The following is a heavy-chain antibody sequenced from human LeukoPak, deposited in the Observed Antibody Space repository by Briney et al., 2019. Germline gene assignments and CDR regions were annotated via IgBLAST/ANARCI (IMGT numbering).Heavy chain of an antibody. CDR3: ARDLPAAMGLYYFDY. D-gene: IGHD2-2*01. J-gene: IGHJ4*02. CDR1: GFTFSKYC. Sequence: PGGSLRLSCAASGFTFSKYCLHWVRQAPGKGLVWVPHINSDGSSTTYADSVKGRFTISRDNAKNTLYLQINSLRAEDTAVYYCARDLPAAMGLYYFDYWGPGTLVTVSS. V-gene: IGHV3-74*03. CDR2: INSDGSST.